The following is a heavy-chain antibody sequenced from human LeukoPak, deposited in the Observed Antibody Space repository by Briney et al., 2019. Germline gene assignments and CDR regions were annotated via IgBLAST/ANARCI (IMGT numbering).Heavy chain of an antibody. CDR2: IYYSGST. CDR1: GGSISSYY. CDR3: ARQGEMATIIAFDI. J-gene: IGHJ3*02. D-gene: IGHD5-24*01. Sequence: PSETLSLTCTVSGGSISSYYWSWIRQPPGKGLEWIGYIYYSGSTNYNPSLKSRVTISVDTSKNQFSLKLSSVTAADTAVYYCARQGEMATIIAFDIWGQGTMDTVSS. V-gene: IGHV4-59*08.